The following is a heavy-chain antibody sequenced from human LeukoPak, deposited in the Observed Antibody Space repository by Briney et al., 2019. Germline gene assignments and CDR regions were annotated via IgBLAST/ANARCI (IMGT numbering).Heavy chain of an antibody. V-gene: IGHV3-23*01. Sequence: GGSLRLSCAVSGFTLSTNAMSWVRQAPGKGLAWVSAVGPSGTTFYADSVKGRFTISRDNSKNTLYLQMNSLRVEDTAVYYRAKRRGTHRGFDYWGQGTLVTVSS. CDR3: AKRRGTHRGFDY. CDR2: VGPSGTT. D-gene: IGHD1-26*01. J-gene: IGHJ4*02. CDR1: GFTLSTNA.